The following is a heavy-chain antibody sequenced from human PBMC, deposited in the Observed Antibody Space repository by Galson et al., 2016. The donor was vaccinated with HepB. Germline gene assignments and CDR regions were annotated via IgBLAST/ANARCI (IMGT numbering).Heavy chain of an antibody. CDR2: IRQGGGAT. D-gene: IGHD4/OR15-4a*01. V-gene: IGHV3-7*03. CDR1: GFTFGSHW. CDR3: AKYSANEASFED. J-gene: IGHJ4*02. Sequence: SLRLSCAASGFTFGSHWMSWVRQAPGKGLEWVANIRQGGGATNYVDSVKCRFTISRDNAKNSQYLQMNSLRVEDTAVYFCAKYSANEASFEDWGQGTLVTVSS.